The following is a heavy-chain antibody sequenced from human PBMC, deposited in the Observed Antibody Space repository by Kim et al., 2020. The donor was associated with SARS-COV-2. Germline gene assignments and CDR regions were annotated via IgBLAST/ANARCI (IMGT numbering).Heavy chain of an antibody. D-gene: IGHD3-10*01. CDR3: AKESGSGSYYAWTYYYYGMDV. Sequence: GGSLRLSCAASGFTFSSYGMHWVRQAPGKGLEWVAVISYDGSNKYYADSVKGRFTISRDNSKNTLYLQMNSLRAEDTAVYYCAKESGSGSYYAWTYYYYGMDVWGRGTTVTSP. CDR2: ISYDGSNK. J-gene: IGHJ6*02. CDR1: GFTFSSYG. V-gene: IGHV3-30*18.